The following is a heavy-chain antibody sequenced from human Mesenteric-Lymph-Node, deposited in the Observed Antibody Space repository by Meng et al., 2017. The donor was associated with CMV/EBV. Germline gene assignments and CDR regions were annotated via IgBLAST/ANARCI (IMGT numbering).Heavy chain of an antibody. D-gene: IGHD2-21*01. CDR2: IGGSGGNI. CDR1: GFTFSSYA. J-gene: IGHJ2*01. CDR3: AKRIALWYFDL. V-gene: IGHV3-23*01. Sequence: LSCAASGFTFSSYAMTWVRQSPGKGLAWVSSIGGSGGNIYYADSVKGRFTISRDNSKNTLYLQMNSLRAEDTAVYYCAKRIALWYFDLWGRGTLVTVSS.